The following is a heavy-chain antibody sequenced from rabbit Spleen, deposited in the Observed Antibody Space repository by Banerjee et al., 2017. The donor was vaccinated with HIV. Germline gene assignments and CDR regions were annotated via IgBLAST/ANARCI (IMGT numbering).Heavy chain of an antibody. V-gene: IGHV1S45*01. CDR2: INMVTGKS. CDR3: ARDLVAVIGWNFSL. Sequence: QEQLVESGGGLVTLGGSLKLSCKASGIDFNSYGISWVRQAPGKGLEWITCINMVTGKSVYASWAKGRFIMSRTSSTKVTLQMTSLTAADTATYFCARDLVAVIGWNFSLWGPGTLVTVS. CDR1: GIDFNSYG. D-gene: IGHD1-1*01. J-gene: IGHJ4*01.